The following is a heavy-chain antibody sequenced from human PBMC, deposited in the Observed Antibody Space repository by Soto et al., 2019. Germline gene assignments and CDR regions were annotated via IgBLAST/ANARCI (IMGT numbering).Heavy chain of an antibody. Sequence: PGGSLRLSCAASGFTFSSYSMNWVRQAPGKGLEWVSSISSSSSYIYYADSVKGRFTISRDNAKNSLYLQMNSLKTEDTAVYYCTTNSGWYAYWGQGTLVTVSS. CDR3: TTNSGWYAY. CDR2: ISSSSSYI. CDR1: GFTFSSYS. V-gene: IGHV3-21*03. J-gene: IGHJ4*02. D-gene: IGHD6-19*01.